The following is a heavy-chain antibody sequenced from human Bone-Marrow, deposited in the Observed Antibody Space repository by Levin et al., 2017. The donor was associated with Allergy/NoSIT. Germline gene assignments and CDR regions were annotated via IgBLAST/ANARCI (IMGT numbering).Heavy chain of an antibody. Sequence: LAGGSLRLSCVASGFPFSNYWMHWLRQTPGKGLEWVSRISGDGTSTNYADSVKGRFSISRDNPNNRLYLQMNSLRVDDTAVYYCARVGATTFFWGQGTLVTVSS. CDR1: GFPFSNYW. D-gene: IGHD1-26*01. V-gene: IGHV3-74*01. J-gene: IGHJ4*02. CDR2: ISGDGTST. CDR3: ARVGATTFF.